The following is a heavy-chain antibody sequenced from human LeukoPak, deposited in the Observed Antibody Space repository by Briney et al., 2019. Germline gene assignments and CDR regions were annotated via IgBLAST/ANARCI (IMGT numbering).Heavy chain of an antibody. V-gene: IGHV5-51*01. CDR3: ARTGITGTTRDAFDI. Sequence: GESLKISCKGSGYSFTSYWIGWVRQMPGKGLEWMGIIYPGDSDTRYSPSFQGQVTISADKSISTAYLQWSSLKASDTAMYYCARTGITGTTRDAFDIWGRGTMVTVSS. J-gene: IGHJ3*02. CDR1: GYSFTSYW. D-gene: IGHD1-20*01. CDR2: IYPGDSDT.